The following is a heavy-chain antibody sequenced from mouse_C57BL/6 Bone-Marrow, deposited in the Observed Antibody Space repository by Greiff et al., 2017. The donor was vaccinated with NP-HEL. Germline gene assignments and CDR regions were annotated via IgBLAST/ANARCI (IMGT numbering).Heavy chain of an antibody. Sequence: QVQLQQSGAELARPGASVKLSCKASGYTFTSYGISWVKQRTGQGLEWIGEIYPRSGNTYYNEKFKGKATLTADKSSSTAYMELRSLTSEDAAVYFCATYYYDNFAYWGKGTLVTVSA. CDR2: IYPRSGNT. CDR3: ATYYYDNFAY. CDR1: GYTFTSYG. V-gene: IGHV1-81*01. D-gene: IGHD2-1*01. J-gene: IGHJ3*01.